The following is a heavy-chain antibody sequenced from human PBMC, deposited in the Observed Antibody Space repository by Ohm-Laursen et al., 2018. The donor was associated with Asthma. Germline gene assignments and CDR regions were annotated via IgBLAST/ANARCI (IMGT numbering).Heavy chain of an antibody. J-gene: IGHJ4*02. CDR2: IYYSGST. D-gene: IGHD4-17*01. V-gene: IGHV4-31*03. CDR1: GGSISSGGYY. CDR3: ARVRTVTKPDYFDY. Sequence: SETLSLTCTVSGGSISSGGYYWSWIRQHPGKGLEWIGYIYYSGSTYYNPSLKSRVTISVDTSKNQFSLKLSSVTAADTAVYYCARVRTVTKPDYFDYWGQGTLVTVSS.